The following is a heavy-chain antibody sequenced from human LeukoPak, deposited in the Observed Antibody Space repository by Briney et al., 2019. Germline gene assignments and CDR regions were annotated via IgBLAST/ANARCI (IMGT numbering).Heavy chain of an antibody. V-gene: IGHV4-34*01. CDR1: GGSFSGYY. CDR3: ARLQLAHPSPIDY. Sequence: KPSETLSLTCAVYGGSFSGYYWSWIRQPPGKGLEWIGEINHSGSTNYNPSLKSRVTISVDTSKNQFSLKLSSVTAADTAVYYCARLQLAHPSPIDYWGQGTLVTVSS. J-gene: IGHJ4*02. D-gene: IGHD2-2*02. CDR2: INHSGST.